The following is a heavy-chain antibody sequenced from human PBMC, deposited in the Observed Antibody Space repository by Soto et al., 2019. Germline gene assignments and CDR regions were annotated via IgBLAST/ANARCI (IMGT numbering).Heavy chain of an antibody. CDR1: GGSFSGYY. J-gene: IGHJ6*02. CDR3: ARDYGSGTYCYYGMDV. V-gene: IGHV4-34*01. CDR2: INHSGST. Sequence: SETLSLTCAVYGGSFSGYYWSWIRQPPGKGLEWIGEINHSGSTNYNPSLKSRVTISVDTSKNQFSLKLSSVTAADTAVYYCARDYGSGTYCYYGMDVWGQGTTVTVSS. D-gene: IGHD3-10*01.